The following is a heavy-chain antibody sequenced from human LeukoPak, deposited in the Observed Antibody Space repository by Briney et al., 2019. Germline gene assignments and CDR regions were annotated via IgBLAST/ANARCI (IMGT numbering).Heavy chain of an antibody. CDR3: ARERDSASFDS. Sequence: GRSPRLSCEASGFTFSSYGMHWVRQAPGKGLEWVAVIWYDGSNENYADSVKGRFTISRDNSKNTLYLQINSLRVEDTAVYYCARERDSASFDSWGQGTLVTVSS. CDR1: GFTFSSYG. CDR2: IWYDGSNE. V-gene: IGHV3-33*01. D-gene: IGHD2-15*01. J-gene: IGHJ4*02.